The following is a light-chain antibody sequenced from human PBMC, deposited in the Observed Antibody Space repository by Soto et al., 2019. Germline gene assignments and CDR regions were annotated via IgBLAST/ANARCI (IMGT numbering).Light chain of an antibody. V-gene: IGKV3-20*01. J-gene: IGKJ1*01. Sequence: EIVLTQSPGTLSLSPGERATLSCRASQSVSSSYLAWYQQEPGQAPRLLIYGASSRATGIPDRFSGSGSGTDFTLTISRLEPEDFAVYYCQQYGSSPQTFGHGTKVDIK. CDR1: QSVSSSY. CDR3: QQYGSSPQT. CDR2: GAS.